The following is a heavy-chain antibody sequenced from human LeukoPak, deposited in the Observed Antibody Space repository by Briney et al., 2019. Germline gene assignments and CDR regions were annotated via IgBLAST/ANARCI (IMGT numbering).Heavy chain of an antibody. D-gene: IGHD3-22*01. Sequence: ASVKVSCKASGGTFSSYAISWVRQAPGQGLEWMGRIIPILGIANYAQKFQGRVTITADKSTSTAYMELSSLRSEDTAVYYCARVDDSSGYHINIDYWGQGTLVTVSS. V-gene: IGHV1-69*04. CDR2: IIPILGIA. CDR3: ARVDDSSGYHINIDY. CDR1: GGTFSSYA. J-gene: IGHJ4*02.